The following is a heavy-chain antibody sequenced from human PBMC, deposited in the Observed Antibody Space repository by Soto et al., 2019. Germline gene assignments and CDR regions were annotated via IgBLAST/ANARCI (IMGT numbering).Heavy chain of an antibody. D-gene: IGHD5-18*01. Sequence: GESLKISCKGSGYSFTSYWIGWVRQMPGKGLEWMGIIYPGDSDTRYSPSFQGQVTISADKSISTAYLQSSSLKASDTAMYYCARRGFPEIQLWSRSDWYFDLWGRGTLVTVSS. J-gene: IGHJ2*01. CDR1: GYSFTSYW. CDR2: IYPGDSDT. CDR3: ARRGFPEIQLWSRSDWYFDL. V-gene: IGHV5-51*01.